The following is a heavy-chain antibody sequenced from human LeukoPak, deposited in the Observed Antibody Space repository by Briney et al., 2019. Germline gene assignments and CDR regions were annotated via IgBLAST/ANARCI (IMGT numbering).Heavy chain of an antibody. Sequence: SVKVSCKSSGYTFSNYAINWVRQAPGQGLEWMGGIIPIFGTANYAQKFQGRVTITADESTSTAYMELSSLRSEDTALYYCASQSFNYYDSSGSQRGFDYWGQGTLVTVSS. D-gene: IGHD3-22*01. CDR1: GYTFSNYA. CDR2: IIPIFGTA. CDR3: ASQSFNYYDSSGSQRGFDY. J-gene: IGHJ4*02. V-gene: IGHV1-69*13.